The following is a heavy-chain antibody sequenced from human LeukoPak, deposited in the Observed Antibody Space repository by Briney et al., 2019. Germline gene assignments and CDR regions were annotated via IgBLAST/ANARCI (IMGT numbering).Heavy chain of an antibody. CDR3: ARDTYYYDSSGYLY. D-gene: IGHD3-22*01. J-gene: IGHJ4*02. CDR1: GFTVSSNS. V-gene: IGHV3-53*01. CDR2: IYSDNT. Sequence: PGGSLRLSCTVSGFTVSSNSMSWVRQAPGKGLEWGSFIYSDNTHYSDSVKGGFTISRDNYKNTLYLQMNSLRADDTAVYYCARDTYYYDSSGYLYWGQGTLVTVSS.